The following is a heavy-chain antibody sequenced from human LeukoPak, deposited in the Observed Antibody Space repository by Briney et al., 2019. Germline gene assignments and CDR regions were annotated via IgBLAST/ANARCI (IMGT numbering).Heavy chain of an antibody. Sequence: SGGSLRLSCAVSGFSFADEYMSWIRQAPGQGLEWVSYISNTGSYTNYADSVEGRYTISRDNSKNTLYLQMNSLRAEDTAVYYCARAIIVGARYFDYWGQGTLVTVSS. V-gene: IGHV3-11*03. J-gene: IGHJ4*02. CDR1: GFSFADEY. CDR3: ARAIIVGARYFDY. CDR2: ISNTGSYT. D-gene: IGHD1-26*01.